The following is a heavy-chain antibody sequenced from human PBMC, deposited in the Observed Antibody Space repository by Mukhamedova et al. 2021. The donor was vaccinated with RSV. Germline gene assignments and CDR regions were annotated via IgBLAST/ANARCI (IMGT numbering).Heavy chain of an antibody. J-gene: IGHJ6*03. D-gene: IGHD3-16*02. V-gene: IGHV3-33*01. Sequence: GFTFILSGIPSFRPSPFPFLDFFSFLFYDGSNKYYAYSFKGRFTISRDNSKNTLYLQMNSLRAEDTAVYYFAREGELSLYYMDVW. CDR2: LFYDGSNK. CDR1: GFTFILSG. CDR3: AREGELSLYYMDV.